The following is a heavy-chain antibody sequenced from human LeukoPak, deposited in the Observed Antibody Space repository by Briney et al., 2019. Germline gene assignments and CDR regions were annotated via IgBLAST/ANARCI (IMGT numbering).Heavy chain of an antibody. CDR2: IYYSGST. Sequence: SETLSLTCTVSGVSISSSNSYWGWIRQPPGKGLEWIGSIYYSGSTYYNPSLKSRVTISVDTSKNQFSLKLGSVTAADTAVYYCARGSDGIAVAVTTPYYFDYWGQGTLVTVSS. CDR3: ARGSDGIAVAVTTPYYFDY. D-gene: IGHD6-19*01. J-gene: IGHJ4*02. CDR1: GVSISSSNSY. V-gene: IGHV4-39*01.